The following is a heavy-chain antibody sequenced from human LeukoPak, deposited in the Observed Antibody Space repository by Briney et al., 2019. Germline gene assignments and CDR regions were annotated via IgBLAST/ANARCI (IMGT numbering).Heavy chain of an antibody. D-gene: IGHD3-22*01. J-gene: IGHJ1*01. CDR2: ISGDAVST. Sequence: GGSLRLSCAASGFTFTGYAMSWLRQAPGKELDFVSAISGDAVSTFYADSVKGRFTVSRDNSQNALFLQLNSLRAEDTAVYYCAKRDYYDSSGFSPLFQHWGRGTLVTVSS. CDR3: AKRDYYDSSGFSPLFQH. CDR1: GFTFTGYA. V-gene: IGHV3-23*01.